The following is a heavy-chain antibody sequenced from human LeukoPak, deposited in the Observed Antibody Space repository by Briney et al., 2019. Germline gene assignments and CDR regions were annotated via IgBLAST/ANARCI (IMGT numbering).Heavy chain of an antibody. V-gene: IGHV4-4*07. D-gene: IGHD5-18*01. J-gene: IGHJ4*02. Sequence: SETLSLTCTVSGGSISSYYWSWIRQPAGKGLEWIERIYTSGSTNYNPSLKSRVTMSVDTSKNQFSLKLSSVTAADTAVYYCARGTDTAMDAPFDYWGQGNLVTVSS. CDR1: GGSISSYY. CDR3: ARGTDTAMDAPFDY. CDR2: IYTSGST.